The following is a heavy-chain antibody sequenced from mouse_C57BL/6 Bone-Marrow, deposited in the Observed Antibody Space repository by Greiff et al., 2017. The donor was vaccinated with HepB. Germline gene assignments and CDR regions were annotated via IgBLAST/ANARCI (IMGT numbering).Heavy chain of an antibody. CDR3: ARDSSYFDY. Sequence: EVQGVESGGGLVKPGGSLKLSCAASGFTFSSYAMSWVRQTPEKRLEWVATISDGGSYTYYADNVKGRFTISRDNAKNNLYLQMSHLKSEDTAMYYCARDSSYFDYWGQGTTLTVSS. V-gene: IGHV5-4*01. J-gene: IGHJ2*01. CDR1: GFTFSSYA. CDR2: ISDGGSYT.